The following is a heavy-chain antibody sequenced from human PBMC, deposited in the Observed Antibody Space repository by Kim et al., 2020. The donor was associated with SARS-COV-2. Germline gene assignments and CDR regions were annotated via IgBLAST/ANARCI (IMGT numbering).Heavy chain of an antibody. D-gene: IGHD6-19*01. CDR2: TYYRSKWYT. Sequence: SQTLSLTCAISGDSVSSYSAGWNWVRQSPSRGLEWLGRTYYRSKWYTDYAVSVKSRIRINADTSRNQFSLQLSSVTPEDTAMYYCVRDIVVGGTFDYWGQGTLVTVSS. CDR1: GDSVSSYSAG. J-gene: IGHJ4*02. V-gene: IGHV6-1*01. CDR3: VRDIVVGGTFDY.